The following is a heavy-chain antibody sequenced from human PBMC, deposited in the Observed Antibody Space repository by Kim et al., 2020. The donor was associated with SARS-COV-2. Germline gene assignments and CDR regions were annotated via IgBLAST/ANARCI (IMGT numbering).Heavy chain of an antibody. CDR3: ARGSRGSIFGY. CDR2: T. D-gene: IGHD3-10*01. Sequence: TYYPGSVKGRCTISRENAKNSLYLQMNSLRAGDTAVYYCARGSRGSIFGYWGQGTLVTVSS. J-gene: IGHJ4*02. V-gene: IGHV3-13*01.